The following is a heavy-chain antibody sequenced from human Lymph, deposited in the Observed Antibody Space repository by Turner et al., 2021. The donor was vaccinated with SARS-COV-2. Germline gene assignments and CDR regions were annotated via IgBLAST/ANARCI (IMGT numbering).Heavy chain of an antibody. CDR3: ARGDYYGSGSYPGKTFDC. V-gene: IGHV3-30-3*01. Sequence: QVQLVESGGGLVQPGRSLRLSCAASGFTFSSYAMYWVRQAPGKGLEWVAGISYDGSNKYYADSVKGRFTISRDNSKNTLYLQMNSLRAEDTAVYYCARGDYYGSGSYPGKTFDCWGQGTLVTVSS. CDR2: ISYDGSNK. CDR1: GFTFSSYA. J-gene: IGHJ4*02. D-gene: IGHD3-10*01.